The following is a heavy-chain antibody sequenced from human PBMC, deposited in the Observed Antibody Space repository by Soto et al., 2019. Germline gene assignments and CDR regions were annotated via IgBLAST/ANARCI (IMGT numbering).Heavy chain of an antibody. CDR2: INHSGST. Sequence: SETRSLTCAVYGGSFSGYYWSWIRQPPGKGLEWIGEINHSGSTNYNPSLKSRVTISVDTSKNQFSLKLSSVTAADTAVYYCARGHRGYCSGGSCYRAPDYWGQGTLVTVSS. CDR3: ARGHRGYCSGGSCYRAPDY. CDR1: GGSFSGYY. D-gene: IGHD2-15*01. J-gene: IGHJ4*02. V-gene: IGHV4-34*01.